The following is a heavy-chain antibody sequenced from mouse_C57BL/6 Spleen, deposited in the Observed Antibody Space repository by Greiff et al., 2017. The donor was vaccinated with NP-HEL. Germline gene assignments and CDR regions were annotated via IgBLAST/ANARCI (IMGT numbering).Heavy chain of an antibody. CDR2: IYPGDGDT. CDR1: GYAFSSSW. J-gene: IGHJ3*01. Sequence: QVQLKQSGPELVKPGASVKISCKASGYAFSSSWMNWVKQRPGKGLEWIGRIYPGDGDTNYNGKFKGKATLTADKSSSTAYMQLSSLTSEDSAVYFCARSDGSSFAWFAYWGQGTLVTVSA. D-gene: IGHD1-1*01. V-gene: IGHV1-82*01. CDR3: ARSDGSSFAWFAY.